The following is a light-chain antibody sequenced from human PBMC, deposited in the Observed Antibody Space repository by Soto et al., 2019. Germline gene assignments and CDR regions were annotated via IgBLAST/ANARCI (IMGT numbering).Light chain of an antibody. J-gene: IGKJ1*01. CDR1: QSISSY. CDR3: QQSYSRPRT. Sequence: DIQMTPSPSSLSASVGDRVTITCRASQSISSYINWYQQKPGKAPNLLIYTASSLESGVPSRFSGSGSGTDFTLTITSLQPEDFATYFCQQSYSRPRTFGQGTRWIS. CDR2: TAS. V-gene: IGKV1-39*01.